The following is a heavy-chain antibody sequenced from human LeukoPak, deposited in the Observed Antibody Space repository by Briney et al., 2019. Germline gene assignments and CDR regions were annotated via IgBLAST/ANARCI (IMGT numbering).Heavy chain of an antibody. CDR1: GFTFSDYY. J-gene: IGHJ3*02. CDR2: ISSSGSTI. V-gene: IGHV3-11*01. Sequence: GGSLRLSCAASGFTFSDYYMSWIRQAPGKGLEWVSYISSSGSTIYYADSVKGRFTISRDNAKNSLYLQMNSLRAEDTAVYYCARALGSSWYPDAFDIWGQGTMVTVSS. D-gene: IGHD6-13*01. CDR3: ARALGSSWYPDAFDI.